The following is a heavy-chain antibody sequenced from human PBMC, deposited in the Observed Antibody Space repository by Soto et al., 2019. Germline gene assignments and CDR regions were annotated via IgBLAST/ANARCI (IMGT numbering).Heavy chain of an antibody. V-gene: IGHV5-51*01. CDR2: IHGDDSDT. Sequence: PGESLKIFYKGCGNRLASYWIGWVRQMPGKGLERMGGIHGDDSDTTNSPTFQGQVSISADKSINTAYLYWSSLRPSDTAMYYCVRYGGKDLDYWGQGTLVTVSS. CDR3: VRYGGKDLDY. D-gene: IGHD2-15*01. J-gene: IGHJ4*02. CDR1: GNRLASYW.